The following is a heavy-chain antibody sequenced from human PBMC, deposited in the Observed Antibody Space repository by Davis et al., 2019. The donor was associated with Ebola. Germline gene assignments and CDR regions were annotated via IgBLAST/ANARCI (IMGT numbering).Heavy chain of an antibody. CDR2: INHSGST. CDR3: ARQKCGGGSCYGRRYYYYGMDV. J-gene: IGHJ6*02. CDR1: GGSISNYY. D-gene: IGHD2-15*01. V-gene: IGHV4-34*01. Sequence: SETLSLTCTVSGGSISNYYWSWIRQPPGKGLEWIGEINHSGSTNYNPSPKSRVTISVETSKNQFSLKLSSVTAADTAVYYCARQKCGGGSCYGRRYYYYGMDVWGQGTTVTVSS.